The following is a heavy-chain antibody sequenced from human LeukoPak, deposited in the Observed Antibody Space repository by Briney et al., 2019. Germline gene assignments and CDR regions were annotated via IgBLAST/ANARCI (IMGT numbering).Heavy chain of an antibody. J-gene: IGHJ3*02. Sequence: KASETLSLTCTVSGGSISSYYWSWIRQPAGKGLEWIGRIYTSGCTNYNPSLKSRVTMSVDTSKNQFSLKLSSVTAADTAVYYCARGRGYSYGMFSDAFDIRGQGTMVTVSS. CDR3: ARGRGYSYGMFSDAFDI. CDR1: GGSISSYY. D-gene: IGHD5-18*01. CDR2: IYTSGCT. V-gene: IGHV4-4*07.